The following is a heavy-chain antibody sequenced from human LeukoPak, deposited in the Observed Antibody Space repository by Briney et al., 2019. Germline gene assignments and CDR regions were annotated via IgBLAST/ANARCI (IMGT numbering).Heavy chain of an antibody. V-gene: IGHV5-51*01. Sequence: GESLKISCKGSGYSFTSYWIGWVRQMSGKGLEWVGIIYPGDSDTRYSPSFQGQATISADKSISTAYLQWSSLKASDTAMYYCARPNYYDSSGYYDDAFDIWGQGTMVTVSS. CDR3: ARPNYYDSSGYYDDAFDI. CDR1: GYSFTSYW. D-gene: IGHD3-22*01. J-gene: IGHJ3*02. CDR2: IYPGDSDT.